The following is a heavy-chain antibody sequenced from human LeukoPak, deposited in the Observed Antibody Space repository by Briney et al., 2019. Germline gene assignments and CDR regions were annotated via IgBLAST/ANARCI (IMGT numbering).Heavy chain of an antibody. CDR1: GFTFSTYA. CDR3: ARGFYYDSSGYYFDY. D-gene: IGHD3-22*01. Sequence: PGGSLRLSCAASGFTFSTYAMTWVRQAPGKGLEWVSYISSSGSTIYYADSVKGRFTISRDNAKNSLYLQMNSLRAEDTAVYYCARGFYYDSSGYYFDYWGQGTLVTVSS. V-gene: IGHV3-48*03. J-gene: IGHJ4*02. CDR2: ISSSGSTI.